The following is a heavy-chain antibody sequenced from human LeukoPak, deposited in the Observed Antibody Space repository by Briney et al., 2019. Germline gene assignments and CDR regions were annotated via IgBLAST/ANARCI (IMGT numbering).Heavy chain of an antibody. CDR3: ARGRITMVRGVKAFWYFDL. Sequence: PSQTLSLTCTVSGGSISSGGYYWSWIRQPPGKGLEWIGYIYHSGSTYYNPSLKSRVTISVDRSKNQFSLKLSSVTAADTAVYYCARGRITMVRGVKAFWYFDLWGRGTLVTVSS. V-gene: IGHV4-30-2*01. CDR1: GGSISSGGYY. J-gene: IGHJ2*01. CDR2: IYHSGST. D-gene: IGHD3-10*01.